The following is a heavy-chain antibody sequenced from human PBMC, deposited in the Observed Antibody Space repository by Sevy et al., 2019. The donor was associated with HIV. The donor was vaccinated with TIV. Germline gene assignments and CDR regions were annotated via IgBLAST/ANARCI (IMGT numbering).Heavy chain of an antibody. J-gene: IGHJ3*02. CDR1: GFTFSTYT. D-gene: IGHD3-10*01. CDR2: ISSSSNYI. CDR3: ARPYGSGSWEAFDI. Sequence: GGSLRLSCAASGFTFSTYTMNWVRQAPGKGLEWVSSISSSSNYIYYAGSVKGRFTISRDNAKNSLYLQMNSLRAEDTAVYYCARPYGSGSWEAFDIWGQGTMVTVSS. V-gene: IGHV3-21*01.